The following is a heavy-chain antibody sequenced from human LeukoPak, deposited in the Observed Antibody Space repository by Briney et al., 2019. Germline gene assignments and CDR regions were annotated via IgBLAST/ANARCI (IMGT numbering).Heavy chain of an antibody. J-gene: IGHJ4*02. Sequence: GGSLRLSCAASGFTFSRYSIHWVRQAPGKGLEWVSSISNNGGSTYYYADSVKGRFTISRDNSKNTLFLQMNSLRAEDTAVYYCAKDLGSGWYYFDCWGQGTLVTVSS. CDR3: AKDLGSGWYYFDC. CDR2: ISNNGGST. D-gene: IGHD6-19*01. CDR1: GFTFSRYS. V-gene: IGHV3-23*01.